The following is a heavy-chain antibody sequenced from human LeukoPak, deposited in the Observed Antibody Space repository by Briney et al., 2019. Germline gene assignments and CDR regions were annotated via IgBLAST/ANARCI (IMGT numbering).Heavy chain of an antibody. J-gene: IGHJ4*02. V-gene: IGHV3-21*01. Sequence: PGGSLRLSCAASGFTFSSYSMNWVRQAPGKGLEWVSSISSSSSYIYYADSVKGRFTISRDNAKNSLYLQMNSLRAEDTAVYYCASLGYCSGGSCPDWGQGTLVTVSS. D-gene: IGHD2-15*01. CDR1: GFTFSSYS. CDR2: ISSSSSYI. CDR3: ASLGYCSGGSCPD.